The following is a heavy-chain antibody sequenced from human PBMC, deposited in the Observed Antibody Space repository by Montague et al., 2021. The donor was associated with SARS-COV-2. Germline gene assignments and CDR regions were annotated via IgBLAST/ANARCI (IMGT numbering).Heavy chain of an antibody. J-gene: IGHJ4*02. Sequence: SETLSLTCTVSGGSISNSRYYWGWIRQPPGKGLEWIGSSYYSGSTYYNPSLKSRVTISVDTSKNQFSLKLSSVTAADTAVYYCAKHRRYYGSGSSYYFDYWAQGTLVTVSS. V-gene: IGHV4-39*01. D-gene: IGHD3-10*01. CDR2: SYYSGST. CDR3: AKHRRYYGSGSSYYFDY. CDR1: GGSISNSRYY.